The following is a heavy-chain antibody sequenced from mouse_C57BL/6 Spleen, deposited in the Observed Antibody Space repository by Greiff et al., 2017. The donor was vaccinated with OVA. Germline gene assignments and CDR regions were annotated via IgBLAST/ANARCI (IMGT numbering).Heavy chain of an antibody. CDR2: ISDGGSYT. J-gene: IGHJ4*01. V-gene: IGHV5-4*01. D-gene: IGHD2-3*01. CDR1: GFTFSSYA. CDR3: ARERGWLSYYAMDY. Sequence: EVTLVESGGGLVKPGGSLKLSCAASGFTFSSYAMSWVRQTPEKRLEWVATISDGGSYTYYPDNVKGRFTISRDNAKNNLYLQMSHLKAEDTAMYYCARERGWLSYYAMDYWGQGTSVTVSS.